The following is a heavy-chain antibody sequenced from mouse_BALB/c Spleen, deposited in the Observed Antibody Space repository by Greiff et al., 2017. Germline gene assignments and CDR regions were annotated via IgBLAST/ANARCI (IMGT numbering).Heavy chain of an antibody. J-gene: IGHJ2*01. CDR3: ARHDGFYY. D-gene: IGHD2-3*01. V-gene: IGHV5-6*02. CDR1: GFTFSSYG. CDR2: ISSGGSYT. Sequence: DVKLVESGGDLVKPGGSLKLSCAASGFTFSSYGMSWVRQTPDKRLEWVATISSGGSYTYYPDSVKGRFTISRDNAKNTLYLQMSSLKSEDTAMYYCARHDGFYYWGQGTTLTVSS.